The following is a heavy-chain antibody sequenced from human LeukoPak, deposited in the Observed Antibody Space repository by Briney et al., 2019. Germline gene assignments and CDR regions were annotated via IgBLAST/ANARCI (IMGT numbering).Heavy chain of an antibody. CDR3: ARVSEIAAAGTVDY. CDR2: ISSSSSTI. J-gene: IGHJ4*02. V-gene: IGHV3-48*01. D-gene: IGHD6-13*01. Sequence: GGSLRLSCAASGFTFSSYSMNWVRQAPGKGLEWVSYISSSSSTIYYADSVKGRFTISRDNAKNSLYLQMNSLRAEDTAVYYCARVSEIAAAGTVDYWGQGTLVTVSS. CDR1: GFTFSSYS.